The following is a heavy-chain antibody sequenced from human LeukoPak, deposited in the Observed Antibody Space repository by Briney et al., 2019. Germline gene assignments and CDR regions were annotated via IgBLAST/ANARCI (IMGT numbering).Heavy chain of an antibody. D-gene: IGHD5-24*01. CDR2: IYSGGST. V-gene: IGHV3-66*01. J-gene: IGHJ4*02. CDR3: ARVWRDDYKKTTLDY. CDR1: GFTVSSNY. Sequence: GGSLRLSCAASGFTVSSNYMSWVRQAPGKGLEWVSVIYSGGSTYYADSVKGRFTISRDNSKNTLYLQMNSLRAEDTAVYYCARVWRDDYKKTTLDYWGQGTLVTVSS.